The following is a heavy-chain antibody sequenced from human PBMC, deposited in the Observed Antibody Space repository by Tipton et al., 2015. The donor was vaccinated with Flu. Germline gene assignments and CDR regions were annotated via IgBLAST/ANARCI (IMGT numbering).Heavy chain of an antibody. CDR3: ARVPIDHDAFDI. J-gene: IGHJ3*02. CDR1: GDSISNGNNY. D-gene: IGHD1-14*01. Sequence: LRLSCTISGDSISNGNNYWAWIRQPAGERPEWIGRIYASGSTNDNPSFKSRVTISVDTSKNQFSLKLSSVTAADTADYYCARVPIDHDAFDIWGQGTMVTVSS. V-gene: IGHV4-61*02. CDR2: IYASGST.